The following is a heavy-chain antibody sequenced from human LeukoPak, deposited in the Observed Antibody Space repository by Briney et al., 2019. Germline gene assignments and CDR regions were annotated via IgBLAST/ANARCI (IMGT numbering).Heavy chain of an antibody. D-gene: IGHD6-13*01. CDR3: AKVRAAAGTLYYFDY. CDR2: ISGSGGST. CDR1: GFTFSSYA. J-gene: IGHJ4*02. Sequence: GGSLRLSCAASGFTFSSYAMSWVRQARGKGMDGVSAISGSGGSTYYADSVKGRFTISRDNSKNTLYLQMNSLRAEDTAVYYCAKVRAAAGTLYYFDYWGQGTLVTVSS. V-gene: IGHV3-23*01.